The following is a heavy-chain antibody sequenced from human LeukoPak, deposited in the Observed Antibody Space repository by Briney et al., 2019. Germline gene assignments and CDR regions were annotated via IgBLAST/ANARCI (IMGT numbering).Heavy chain of an antibody. Sequence: ASVKVSCKASGYTFTSYDINWVRQATGQGLEWMGWMNPNSGNTGYAQKFQGRVTMTRNTSISTAYMELSSLRSEDTAVYYCARGRPDHYDSSGSTEGFDYWGQGTLVTVSS. CDR3: ARGRPDHYDSSGSTEGFDY. J-gene: IGHJ4*02. V-gene: IGHV1-8*01. CDR1: GYTFTSYD. D-gene: IGHD3-22*01. CDR2: MNPNSGNT.